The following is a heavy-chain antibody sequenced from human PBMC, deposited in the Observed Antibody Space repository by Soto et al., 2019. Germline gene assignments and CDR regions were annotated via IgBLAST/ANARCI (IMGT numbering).Heavy chain of an antibody. CDR1: GFTFSFYA. V-gene: IGHV3-30*04. CDR2: ISYNGRNK. J-gene: IGHJ4*02. Sequence: QVQLVESGGDVVQPGRSLRLSCAASGFTFSFYAMHWVRQAPGKGLEWVAVISYNGRNKHYVDSVKGRFTISRDNSQDTLYLQMDSPRPDDTAVYYRARQAQIRDRSQFYFDSWGQGTLVTVSS. CDR3: ARQAQIRDRSQFYFDS. D-gene: IGHD3-16*01.